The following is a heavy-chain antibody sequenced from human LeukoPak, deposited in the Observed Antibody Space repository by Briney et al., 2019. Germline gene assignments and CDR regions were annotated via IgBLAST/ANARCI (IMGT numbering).Heavy chain of an antibody. CDR2: IWYDGSNK. CDR1: GFTFSSYG. V-gene: IGHV3-33*01. CDR3: AREGIFGVVPSGMDV. Sequence: GGSLRFSCAASGFTFSSYGMHWVRQAPGKGLEWVAVIWYDGSNKYYADSVKGRFTISRDNSKNTLYLQMNSLRAEDTAVYYCAREGIFGVVPSGMDVWGQGTTVTVSS. D-gene: IGHD3-3*01. J-gene: IGHJ6*02.